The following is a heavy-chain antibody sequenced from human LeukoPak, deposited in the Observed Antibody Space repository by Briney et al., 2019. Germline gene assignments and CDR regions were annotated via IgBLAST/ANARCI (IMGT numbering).Heavy chain of an antibody. CDR3: ARTTEGGYSYGYFYYYYMDV. Sequence: SETLSLTCTVSGGSISSYYWSWIRQPAGKGLEWIGRIYTSGSTNYNPSLKSRVTMSVDTSKNQFSLKLSSVTAADTAVYYCARTTEGGYSYGYFYYYYMDVWGKGTTVTVSS. J-gene: IGHJ6*03. CDR1: GGSISSYY. D-gene: IGHD5-18*01. V-gene: IGHV4-4*07. CDR2: IYTSGST.